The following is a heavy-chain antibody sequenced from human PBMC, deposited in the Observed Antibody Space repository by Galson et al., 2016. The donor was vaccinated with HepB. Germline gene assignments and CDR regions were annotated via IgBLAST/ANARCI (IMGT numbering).Heavy chain of an antibody. Sequence: LRLSCAASGFTFSTYAMHWVRQAPGKGLEWVALISYDGSNKYYADPVKGRFTISRDNSKNTLYLQMNSLRAEDTAVYYCARDLPLLGWGQGTTVTVSS. V-gene: IGHV3-30*14. CDR3: ARDLPLLG. J-gene: IGHJ6*02. CDR1: GFTFSTYA. D-gene: IGHD2-15*01. CDR2: ISYDGSNK.